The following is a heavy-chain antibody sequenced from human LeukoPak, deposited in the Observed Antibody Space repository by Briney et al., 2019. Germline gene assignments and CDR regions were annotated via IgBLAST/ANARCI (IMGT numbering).Heavy chain of an antibody. J-gene: IGHJ6*02. V-gene: IGHV3-21*01. CDR1: GFTFSSYS. D-gene: IGHD6-19*01. Sequence: GGSLRLSCAASGFTFSSYSMNWVRQAPGKGLEWVSSISSSSYIYYADSVKGRFTISRDNAKNSLYLQMNSLRAEDTAVYYCARDPGIAVARGYYYGMDVWGQGTTVTVSS. CDR3: ARDPGIAVARGYYYGMDV. CDR2: ISSSSYI.